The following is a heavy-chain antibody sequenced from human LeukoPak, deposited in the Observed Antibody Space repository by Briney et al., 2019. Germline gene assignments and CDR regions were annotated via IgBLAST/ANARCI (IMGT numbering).Heavy chain of an antibody. V-gene: IGHV4-39*02. Sequence: SETLSLTCPFSGGSIISNNHYWGWTRQPPGKGLEWFGSISYSGGTAYNPSLRSRVTISVDTSKNQFSLKVNSVTAADTAVYYCAREVEYYDSSGYRPHAFDIWGQGTLVTVSS. D-gene: IGHD3-22*01. J-gene: IGHJ3*02. CDR1: GGSIISNNHY. CDR2: ISYSGGT. CDR3: AREVEYYDSSGYRPHAFDI.